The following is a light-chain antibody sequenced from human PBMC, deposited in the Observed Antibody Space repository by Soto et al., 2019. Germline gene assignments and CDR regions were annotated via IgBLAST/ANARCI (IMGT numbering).Light chain of an antibody. CDR2: DNN. CDR1: SSNIGNNY. J-gene: IGLJ2*01. V-gene: IGLV1-51*01. CDR3: GTWDSSLSALV. Sequence: QSVLTQPPSVSAAPGQKVTISCSGSSSNIGNNYVSWYQQLSGTAPKLLIYDNNKRPSGIPDRFSGSKSGTSATLGITGLQTGDDADYYCGTWDSSLSALVFGGGTKLTVL.